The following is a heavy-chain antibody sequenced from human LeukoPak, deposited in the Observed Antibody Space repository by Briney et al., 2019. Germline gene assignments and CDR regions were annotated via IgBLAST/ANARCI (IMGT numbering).Heavy chain of an antibody. D-gene: IGHD2/OR15-2a*01. Sequence: GEPLKISCRGSGYSFINYWIGWVRQMPGKGLEWMGIIYPGDSDTKYSPSFQGPVAISADKSIRTAYLQWSSLKASGTAMYYCARRSYGRTFVLDSWGQGTLVTVSS. CDR3: ARRSYGRTFVLDS. J-gene: IGHJ4*02. V-gene: IGHV5-51*01. CDR1: GYSFINYW. CDR2: IYPGDSDT.